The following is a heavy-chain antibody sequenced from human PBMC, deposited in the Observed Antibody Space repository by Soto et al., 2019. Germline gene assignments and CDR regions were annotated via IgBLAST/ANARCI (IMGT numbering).Heavy chain of an antibody. CDR2: IYYSGST. D-gene: IGHD6-19*01. CDR3: ARGAVAALMSGFDP. Sequence: QVQLQESGPGLVKPSQTLSLTCTVSGGSISSGGYYWSWIRQHPGKGLEWIGYIYYSGSTYYNPSLKRRVTRSVDTSKNQFSLKLSSVTAADTAVYYCARGAVAALMSGFDPWGQGTLVTVSS. J-gene: IGHJ5*02. V-gene: IGHV4-31*03. CDR1: GGSISSGGYY.